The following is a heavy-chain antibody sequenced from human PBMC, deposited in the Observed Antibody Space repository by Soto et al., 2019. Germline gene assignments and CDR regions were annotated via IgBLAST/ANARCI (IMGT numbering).Heavy chain of an antibody. CDR1: GFTFSDYY. V-gene: IGHV3-11*01. D-gene: IGHD5-12*01. Sequence: ESGGGLVKPGGSLRLSCAASGFTFSDYYMSWIRQAPGKGLEWVSYISSSGSTIYYADSVKGRFTISRDNAKNSLYLQMNSLSADDTAVYYCAREQMAGGYNYCGFDYWGQGTLVTVSS. CDR2: ISSSGSTI. CDR3: AREQMAGGYNYCGFDY. J-gene: IGHJ4*02.